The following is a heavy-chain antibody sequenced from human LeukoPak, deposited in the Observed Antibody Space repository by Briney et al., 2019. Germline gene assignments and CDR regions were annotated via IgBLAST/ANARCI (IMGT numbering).Heavy chain of an antibody. V-gene: IGHV3-21*01. CDR2: ISSSNNYI. D-gene: IGHD3-22*01. CDR3: ARDYDSSGYFDY. J-gene: IGHJ4*02. Sequence: PGGSLRLSCAASDFTFSSYTMNWVRQAPGKGPEWVSSISSSNNYIYYADSVKGRFTISRDNAKNSLYLQMNSLRAEGTAIYYCARDYDSSGYFDYWGQGTLVTVSS. CDR1: DFTFSSYT.